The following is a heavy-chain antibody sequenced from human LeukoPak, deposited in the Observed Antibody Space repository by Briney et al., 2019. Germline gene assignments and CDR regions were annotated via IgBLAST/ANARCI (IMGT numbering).Heavy chain of an antibody. CDR3: ARVVPPTDYGSGSYFWDPYYFDY. CDR1: GFTLSSYE. D-gene: IGHD3-10*01. CDR2: IDYSGGST. V-gene: IGHV3-23*01. J-gene: IGHJ4*02. Sequence: GGSLRLSCTASGFTLSSYEMSWIRQAPGKGLEWVSSIDYSGGSTYYADSVKGRFAISRDNSKNTLYLQLNSLRGDDTAVYYCARVVPPTDYGSGSYFWDPYYFDYWGQGTLVTVSS.